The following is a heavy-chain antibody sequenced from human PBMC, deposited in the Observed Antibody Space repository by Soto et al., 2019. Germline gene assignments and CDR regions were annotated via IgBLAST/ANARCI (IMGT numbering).Heavy chain of an antibody. V-gene: IGHV4-61*01. CDR3: ARVWGGAFDI. Sequence: SETLSLTCTVSGGSISSSSFHWSWIRQPPGKGLEWIGYIYYSGSTNYNPSLKSRVTISVDTSKNQFSLKLSSVTAADTAVYYCARVWGGAFDIWGQGTMVTVS. CDR1: GGSISSSSFH. CDR2: IYYSGST. D-gene: IGHD3-10*01. J-gene: IGHJ3*02.